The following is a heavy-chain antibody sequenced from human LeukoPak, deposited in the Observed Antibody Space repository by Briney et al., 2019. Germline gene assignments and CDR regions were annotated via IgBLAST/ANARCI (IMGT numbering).Heavy chain of an antibody. J-gene: IGHJ3*02. CDR1: GFTFSSYT. Sequence: GGSLRLSCAASGFTFSSYTMNWVRQAPGKGLEWVSSISSSSSYIYYADSVKGRFTISRDNAKNSLYLQMNSLRAEDTAVYYCARDTYDILTGYYKWAFDIWGHGTMVTVSS. V-gene: IGHV3-21*06. D-gene: IGHD3-9*01. CDR2: ISSSSSYI. CDR3: ARDTYDILTGYYKWAFDI.